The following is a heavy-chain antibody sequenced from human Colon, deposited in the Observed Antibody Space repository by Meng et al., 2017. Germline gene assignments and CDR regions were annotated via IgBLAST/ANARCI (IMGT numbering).Heavy chain of an antibody. D-gene: IGHD5-18*01. CDR3: ARHPNVDTAMVRSGNYYYYGMDV. Sequence: GGSLRLSCKGSGYSFTSYWIGGVRQMPGKGLEWMGIIYPGDSDTRYSPSFQGQVTISADKSSSTAYLQWSSLKASDTAMYYCARHPNVDTAMVRSGNYYYYGMDVWGQGTTVTVSS. CDR1: GYSFTSYW. V-gene: IGHV5-51*01. CDR2: IYPGDSDT. J-gene: IGHJ6*02.